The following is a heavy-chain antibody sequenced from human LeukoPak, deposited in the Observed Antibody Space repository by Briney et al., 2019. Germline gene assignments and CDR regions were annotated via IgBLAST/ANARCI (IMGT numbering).Heavy chain of an antibody. J-gene: IGHJ4*02. CDR2: ISPGGST. CDR3: AKDGAWLRFDD. CDR1: GFTFTNYA. Sequence: GGSLRLSCAASGFTFTNYAMSWVRQAPGRGLEWVSNISPGGSTNYADSVKGRFTISRDDSKNTFYLQMINLRAEDTAVYYCAKDGAWLRFDDWGQGILVTVSS. V-gene: IGHV3-23*01. D-gene: IGHD5-12*01.